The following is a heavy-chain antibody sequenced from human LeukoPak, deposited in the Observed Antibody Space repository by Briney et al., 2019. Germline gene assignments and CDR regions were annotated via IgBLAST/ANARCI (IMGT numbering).Heavy chain of an antibody. CDR2: IIPILGIA. CDR1: GYTFTGYY. Sequence: SVKVSCKASGYTFTGYYMHWVRQAPGQGLEWMGRIIPILGIANYAQKFQGRVTITADKSTSTAYMELSSLRSEDTAVYYCAKQYSFYFDYWGQGTLVTVSS. J-gene: IGHJ4*02. V-gene: IGHV1-69*02. D-gene: IGHD5-18*01. CDR3: AKQYSFYFDY.